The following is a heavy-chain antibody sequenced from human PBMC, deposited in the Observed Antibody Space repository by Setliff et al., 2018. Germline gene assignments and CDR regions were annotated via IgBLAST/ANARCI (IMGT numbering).Heavy chain of an antibody. J-gene: IGHJ4*02. V-gene: IGHV4-61*09. Sequence: PSETLSLTCSLSGDFISSGSYYWSWIRQTAGNGLEWIGHVSSRGNTNYNPSLKSRVTVSADRSRNQFSLNLNSVTAADTAIYYCVRGLNSESWTFRYWSQGILVTVSS. CDR2: VSSRGNT. CDR1: GDFISSGSYY. D-gene: IGHD1-26*01. CDR3: VRGLNSESWTFRY.